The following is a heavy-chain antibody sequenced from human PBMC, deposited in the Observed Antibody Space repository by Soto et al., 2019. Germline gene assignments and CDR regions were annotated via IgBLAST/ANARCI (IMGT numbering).Heavy chain of an antibody. D-gene: IGHD3-10*01. V-gene: IGHV1-46*03. CDR1: GYTFSSYY. J-gene: IGHJ4*02. CDR2: INPSGGST. Sequence: QVQLVQSGAEVKKPGASVKVSCKASGYTFSSYYMHWVRQAPGQGLEWMGIINPSGGSTTYAQKYQGRXXMXRXXATSTVYIELSSLTSEDTAVYYCARASVSGRRFDYWGEGTLVTVAS. CDR3: ARASVSGRRFDY.